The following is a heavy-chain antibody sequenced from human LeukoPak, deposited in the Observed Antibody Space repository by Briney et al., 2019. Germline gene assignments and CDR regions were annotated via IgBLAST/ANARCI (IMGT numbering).Heavy chain of an antibody. D-gene: IGHD6-25*01. J-gene: IGHJ4*02. Sequence: GGSLRLSCTASGLTVSSNYMSWVRQAPGKGLEWVSVLYSGGSAYYADSVKGRFTISRDNSKNTLYLQMSSLRAEDTAVYYCAAADDIAAGIYWGQGTLVTVSS. CDR1: GLTVSSNY. V-gene: IGHV3-53*01. CDR3: AAADDIAAGIY. CDR2: LYSGGSA.